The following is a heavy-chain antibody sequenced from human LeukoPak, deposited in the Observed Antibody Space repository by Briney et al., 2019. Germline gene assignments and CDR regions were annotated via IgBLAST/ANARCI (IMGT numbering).Heavy chain of an antibody. CDR3: ARAGEGYKSYYYYVDV. D-gene: IGHD5-24*01. CDR1: GYTFTSYD. J-gene: IGHJ6*03. CDR2: IIPIFDTA. Sequence: ASVKVSCKASGYTFTSYDINWVRQAPGQGLEWMGGIIPIFDTAYYAQKFQGRVTITADKSTSTAYMELSSLRSEDTAVYYCARAGEGYKSYYYYVDVWGKGTTVTVSS. V-gene: IGHV1-69*06.